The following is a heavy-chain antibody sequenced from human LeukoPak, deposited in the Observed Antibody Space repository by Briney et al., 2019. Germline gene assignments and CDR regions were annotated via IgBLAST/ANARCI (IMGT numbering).Heavy chain of an antibody. CDR1: GFNFRDYA. V-gene: IGHV3-23*01. D-gene: IGHD3-22*01. J-gene: IGHJ4*02. CDR3: ATDYYDRSGGYTVDY. CDR2: IIGTGDTT. Sequence: GGSLRLSCAASGFNFRDYAMSLVRPAPGEGLELVSVIIGTGDTTHYADSVKGRLTNSRDNSQNTVFLQMNSLRAEDTAVYYCATDYYDRSGGYTVDYWGQGSLVTVSS.